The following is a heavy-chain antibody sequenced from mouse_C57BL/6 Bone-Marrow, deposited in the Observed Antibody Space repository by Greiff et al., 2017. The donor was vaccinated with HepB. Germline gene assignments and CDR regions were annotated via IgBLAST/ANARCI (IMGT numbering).Heavy chain of an antibody. Sequence: EVKLVESGEGLVKPGGSLKLSCAASGFTFSSYAMSWVRQTPEKRLEWVAYISSGGDYIYYADTVKGRFTISRDNARNTLYLQMSSLKSEDTAMYYCTRGGYYPLGYFDVGHMDHGHRLL. CDR1: GFTFSSYA. CDR2: ISSGGDYI. D-gene: IGHD2-3*01. V-gene: IGHV5-9-1*02. CDR3: TRGGYYPLGYFDV. J-gene: IGHJ1*03.